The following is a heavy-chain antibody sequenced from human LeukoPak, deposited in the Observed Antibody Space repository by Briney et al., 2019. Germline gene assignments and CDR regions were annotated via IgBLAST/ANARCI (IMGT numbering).Heavy chain of an antibody. V-gene: IGHV3-23*01. Sequence: GGSLRLSCAASGFTFSSYAMSWVRQAPGKGLEWVSAISGSGGSTYYADSVKGRFTISRDNSKNTLYLQMNSLRAEATAVYYCAKGGSIAAAGLYYFDYWGQGNLVTVSS. CDR2: ISGSGGST. D-gene: IGHD6-13*01. J-gene: IGHJ4*02. CDR3: AKGGSIAAAGLYYFDY. CDR1: GFTFSSYA.